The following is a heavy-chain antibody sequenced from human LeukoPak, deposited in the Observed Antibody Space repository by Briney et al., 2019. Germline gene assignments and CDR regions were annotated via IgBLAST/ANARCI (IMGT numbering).Heavy chain of an antibody. Sequence: GGSLRLSCAASGFTFSSYSMNWVRQAPGKGLEWVSSISSSSSYIYYADSVKGRFTISRDSVKNSLYLQMNSLRAEDTAVYYCSTGGTVYYYGMDVWGQGTTVTVSS. CDR1: GFTFSSYS. V-gene: IGHV3-21*01. CDR2: ISSSSSYI. CDR3: STGGTVYYYGMDV. D-gene: IGHD4-17*01. J-gene: IGHJ6*02.